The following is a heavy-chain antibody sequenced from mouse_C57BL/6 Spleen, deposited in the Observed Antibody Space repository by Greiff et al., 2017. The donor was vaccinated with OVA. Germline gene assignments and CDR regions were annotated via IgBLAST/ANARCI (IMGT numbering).Heavy chain of an antibody. Sequence: VQLQQPGAELVKPGASVKMSCKASGYTFTSYWITWVKQRPGQGLEWIGDIYPGSGSPNYNEKFKSKATLTVDTSSSTAYMQLSSLTSEDSAVYYCARWGIITRVVATDWYFDVWGTGTTVTVSS. CDR3: ARWGIITRVVATDWYFDV. V-gene: IGHV1-55*01. D-gene: IGHD1-1*01. CDR1: GYTFTSYW. J-gene: IGHJ1*03. CDR2: IYPGSGSP.